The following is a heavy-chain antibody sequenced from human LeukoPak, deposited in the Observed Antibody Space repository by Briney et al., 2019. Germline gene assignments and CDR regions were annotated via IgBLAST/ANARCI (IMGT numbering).Heavy chain of an antibody. CDR1: GYTFTGYY. CDR2: INPSGGST. V-gene: IGHV1-46*01. Sequence: ASVKVSCKASGYTFTGYYMHWVRQAPGQGLEWMGIINPSGGSTSYAQKFQGRVTMTRDTSTSTVYMELSSLRSEDTAVYYCARDAAGLYSNTDHFDYWGQGTLVTVSS. CDR3: ARDAAGLYSNTDHFDY. D-gene: IGHD2-15*01. J-gene: IGHJ4*02.